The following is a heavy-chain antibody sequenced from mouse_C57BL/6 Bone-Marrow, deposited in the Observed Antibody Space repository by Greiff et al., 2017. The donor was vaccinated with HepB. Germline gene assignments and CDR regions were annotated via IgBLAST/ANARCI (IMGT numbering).Heavy chain of an antibody. D-gene: IGHD1-1*01. CDR3: ARLGAHYYGSSFDY. CDR2: ISSGGSYT. CDR1: GFTFSSYG. J-gene: IGHJ2*01. V-gene: IGHV5-6*01. Sequence: EVKVVESGGDLVKPGGSLKLSCAASGFTFSSYGMSWVRQTPDKRLEWVATISSGGSYTYYPDSVKGRFTISRDNAKNTLYLQMSSLKSEDTAMYYCARLGAHYYGSSFDYWGQGTTLTVSS.